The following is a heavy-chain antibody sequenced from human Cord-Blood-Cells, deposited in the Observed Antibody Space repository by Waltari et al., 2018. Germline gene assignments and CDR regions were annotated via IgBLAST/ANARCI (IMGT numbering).Heavy chain of an antibody. J-gene: IGHJ4*02. V-gene: IGHV3-30*18. CDR1: GFTFSSYG. D-gene: IGHD3-9*01. Sequence: QVQLVESGGGVVQPGRSLRLSCAASGFTFSSYGMHWVRQAPGKGLEWVAVISNDGSNNDYADPCKGRFTISRDNSKNTLYLQMNSLRAEDTAVYYCAKELPNNYDILTGFDYWGQGTLVTVSS. CDR3: AKELPNNYDILTGFDY. CDR2: ISNDGSNN.